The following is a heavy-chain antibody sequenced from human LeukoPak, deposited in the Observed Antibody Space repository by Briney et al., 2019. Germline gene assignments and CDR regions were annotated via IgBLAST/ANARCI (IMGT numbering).Heavy chain of an antibody. CDR2: IYYSGST. CDR3: ATSVDTAMVTSLHFDY. D-gene: IGHD5-18*01. CDR1: GGSISSYY. V-gene: IGHV4-59*08. J-gene: IGHJ4*02. Sequence: PSETLSLTCTVSGGSISSYYWSWIRQPPGKGLEWIGYIYYSGSTNYNPSLKSRVTISVDTSKNQFSLKLSSVTAADTAVYYCATSVDTAMVTSLHFDYWGQGTLVTVSS.